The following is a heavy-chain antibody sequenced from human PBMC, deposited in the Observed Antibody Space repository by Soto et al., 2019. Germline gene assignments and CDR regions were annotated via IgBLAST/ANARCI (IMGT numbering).Heavy chain of an antibody. V-gene: IGHV1-18*01. CDR3: ARDSLGYCRSASCFDWFDP. CDR2: ISAYNGNT. CDR1: GYTFTSYG. D-gene: IGHD2-2*01. Sequence: GASVKVSCKSSGYTFTSYGISGVRQAPGQGLEWMGWISAYNGNTNYAQRLQGRVTMTTDTSTSTAYMEVRSLRSDDTAVYYCARDSLGYCRSASCFDWFDPWGQGTLVTVSS. J-gene: IGHJ5*02.